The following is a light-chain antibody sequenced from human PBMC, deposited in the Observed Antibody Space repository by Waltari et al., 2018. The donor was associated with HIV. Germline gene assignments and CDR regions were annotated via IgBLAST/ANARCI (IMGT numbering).Light chain of an antibody. CDR3: SAYAGSNNFVL. Sequence: QSALTQPPSASGSLGQSVTISCTGTSSDVGGYNYVSWYQQYPGEAPKLIIYDVNKRPSGVPDRFSGSKSGNTASLTVSGLQGEDEAQYYCSAYAGSNNFVLFGGGTKLTVL. V-gene: IGLV2-8*01. CDR2: DVN. J-gene: IGLJ2*01. CDR1: SSDVGGYNY.